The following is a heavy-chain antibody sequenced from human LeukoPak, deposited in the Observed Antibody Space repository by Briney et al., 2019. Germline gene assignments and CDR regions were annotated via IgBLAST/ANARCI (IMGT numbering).Heavy chain of an antibody. J-gene: IGHJ6*03. CDR1: GGTFSSYA. V-gene: IGHV1-69*05. CDR2: IIPIFGTA. Sequence: GASVKVSCKASGGTFSSYAISWVRQAPGQGLEWMGGIIPIFGTANYAQKFQGRVTITTDESTSTAYMELSSLRSEDTAVYYCARGARYSSSSPYYYYYYMDVWGKGTTVTVSS. CDR3: ARGARYSSSSPYYYYYYMDV. D-gene: IGHD6-6*01.